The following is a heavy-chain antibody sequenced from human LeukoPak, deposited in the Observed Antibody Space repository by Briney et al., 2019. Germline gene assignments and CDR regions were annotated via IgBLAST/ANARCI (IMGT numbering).Heavy chain of an antibody. J-gene: IGHJ4*02. V-gene: IGHV4-31*03. D-gene: IGHD4-11*01. CDR1: GGSISSGGYY. Sequence: NPSETLSLTCTVSGGSISSGGYYWSWIRQHPGKGLEWIGHIHYSGTTDYNPSLKSRVTISVDTSKNQFSLKLTSVTAADTAVYYCATAQHDYPMADYWGQGTLVTVSS. CDR3: ATAQHDYPMADY. CDR2: IHYSGTT.